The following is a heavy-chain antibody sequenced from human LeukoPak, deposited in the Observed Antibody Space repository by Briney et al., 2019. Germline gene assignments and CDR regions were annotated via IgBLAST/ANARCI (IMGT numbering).Heavy chain of an antibody. V-gene: IGHV3-11*01. CDR3: ARDPSPKQQLVS. Sequence: PGGSLRLSCAAPGFTFSDYYMSWIRQAPGKGLEWVSYISSSGSTIYYADSVKGRFTISRDNAKNSLYPQMNSLRAEDTAVYYCARDPSPKQQLVSWGQGTLVTVSS. CDR2: ISSSGSTI. D-gene: IGHD6-13*01. J-gene: IGHJ5*02. CDR1: GFTFSDYY.